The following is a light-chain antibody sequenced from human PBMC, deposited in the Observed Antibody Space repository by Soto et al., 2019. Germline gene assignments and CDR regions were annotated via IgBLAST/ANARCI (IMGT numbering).Light chain of an antibody. CDR1: QSISSD. CDR3: QQYNNWPPYT. CDR2: RAS. J-gene: IGKJ2*01. Sequence: EIVMTQSPATLSVSPGDRVTLSCRASQSISSDLVWYQQKPGQAPRLLIYRASIRATGIPARFSGSGSGTDFTLTIASLQSEDFAVYYCQQYNNWPPYTFGQGTKLEIK. V-gene: IGKV3-15*01.